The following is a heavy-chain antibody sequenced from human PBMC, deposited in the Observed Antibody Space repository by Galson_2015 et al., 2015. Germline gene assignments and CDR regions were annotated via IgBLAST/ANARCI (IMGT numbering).Heavy chain of an antibody. D-gene: IGHD3-10*01. CDR2: ISGSGGGT. Sequence: LRLSCAASGFTFRSYAMSWLRQAPGKGLEWVSSISGSGGGTYYADSVKGRFTISRDNSKNTLYLQMSSLRAEDTAVYYCVNSGSGSGLYYYYMDVWGKGTTVTVSS. CDR1: GFTFRSYA. CDR3: VNSGSGSGLYYYYMDV. J-gene: IGHJ6*03. V-gene: IGHV3-23*01.